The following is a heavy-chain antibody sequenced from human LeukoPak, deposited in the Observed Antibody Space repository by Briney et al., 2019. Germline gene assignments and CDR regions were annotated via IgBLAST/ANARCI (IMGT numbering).Heavy chain of an antibody. Sequence: SETLSLTCTVSGGSISSGGYYWSWIRQPPGKGLEWIGYIYHSGSTYYNPSLKSRVTISVDRSKNQFSLKLSSVTAADTAVYYCARGVKEVSENWFDPWGQGTLVTVSS. V-gene: IGHV4-30-2*01. CDR2: IYHSGST. J-gene: IGHJ5*02. CDR1: GGSISSGGYY. CDR3: ARGVKEVSENWFDP.